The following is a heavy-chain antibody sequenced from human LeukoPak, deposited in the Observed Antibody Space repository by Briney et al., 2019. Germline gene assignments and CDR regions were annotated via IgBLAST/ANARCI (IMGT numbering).Heavy chain of an antibody. CDR3: AILYSSGWYGSDGMDV. CDR2: IYSGGST. CDR1: GFTVSSNY. J-gene: IGHJ6*02. Sequence: PGGSLRLSCAASGFTVSSNYMSWVRQAPGKGLEWVSVIYSGGSTYYADSVKGRFTISRDNSKNTLYLQMNSLRAEDTAVYYCAILYSSGWYGSDGMDVWGQGTTVTVSS. V-gene: IGHV3-53*01. D-gene: IGHD6-19*01.